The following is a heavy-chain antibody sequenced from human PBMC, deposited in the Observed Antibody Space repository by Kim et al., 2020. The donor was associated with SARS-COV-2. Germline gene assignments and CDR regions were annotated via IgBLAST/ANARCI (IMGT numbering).Heavy chain of an antibody. CDR1: GGTFSSYA. CDR3: ASSGNHHYTRPGGNSGSLEGY. D-gene: IGHD1-26*01. CDR2: IIPIFGTA. V-gene: IGHV1-69*13. J-gene: IGHJ4*02. Sequence: SVKVSCKASGGTFSSYAISWVRQAPGQGLEWMGGIIPIFGTANYAQKFQGRVTITADESTSTAYMELSSLRSEDTAVYYCASSGNHHYTRPGGNSGSLEGYWGQGTLVTVSS.